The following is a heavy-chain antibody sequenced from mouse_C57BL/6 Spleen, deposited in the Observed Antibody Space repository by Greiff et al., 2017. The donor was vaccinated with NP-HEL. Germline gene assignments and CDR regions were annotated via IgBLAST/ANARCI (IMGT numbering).Heavy chain of an antibody. CDR3: ARSRDSYAMDY. Sequence: VQLQESGAELVRPGTSVKMSCKASGYTFTNYWIGWAKQRPGHGLEWIGDIYPGGGYTNYNEKFKGKATLTADKSSSTAYMQFSSLTSEDSAIYYCARSRDSYAMDYWGQGTSVTVSS. CDR1: GYTFTNYW. CDR2: IYPGGGYT. J-gene: IGHJ4*01. V-gene: IGHV1-63*01.